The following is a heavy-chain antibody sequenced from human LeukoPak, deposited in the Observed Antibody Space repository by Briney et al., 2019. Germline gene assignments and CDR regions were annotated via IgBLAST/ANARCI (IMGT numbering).Heavy chain of an antibody. CDR3: ARDSGWRGYGGYREDYYYGMDV. V-gene: IGHV3-21*01. J-gene: IGHJ6*04. CDR1: GFTFSSYS. Sequence: GGSLRLSCAASGFTFSSYSMNWVRQAPGKGLEWVSSISSSSSYIYYADSVKGRFTISRDNAKNSLYLQMNSLRSEDTAVYYCARDSGWRGYGGYREDYYYGMDVWGKGTTVTVSS. CDR2: ISSSSSYI. D-gene: IGHD5-12*01.